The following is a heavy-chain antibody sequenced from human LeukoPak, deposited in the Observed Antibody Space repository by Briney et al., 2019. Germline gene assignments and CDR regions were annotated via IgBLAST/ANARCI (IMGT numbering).Heavy chain of an antibody. Sequence: PGGSLRLSCAASGFTFSSYWMHWVRQAPGKGLVWVSRINSDGSSASYADSVKGRFTISRDNAKNTLYLQTNSLRDEDTAVYYCVVVTADYWGQGTLVTVSS. CDR2: INSDGSSA. V-gene: IGHV3-74*01. J-gene: IGHJ4*02. CDR3: VVVTADY. CDR1: GFTFSSYW. D-gene: IGHD2-21*02.